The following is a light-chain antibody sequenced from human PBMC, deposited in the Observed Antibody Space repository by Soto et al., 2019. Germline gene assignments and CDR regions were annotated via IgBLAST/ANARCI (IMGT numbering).Light chain of an antibody. V-gene: IGLV4-69*01. J-gene: IGLJ3*02. CDR1: SGHSTYA. CDR2: LDSDGSH. CDR3: QTWATGPDSL. Sequence: QSVLTQSPSASASLGASVKLTCTLSSGHSTYAIAWHQQQPEKGPRYLMKLDSDGSHSKGDGIPDRFSGSSSGAERYLTISSLQSEDEADYYCQTWATGPDSLFGGGTQLTVL.